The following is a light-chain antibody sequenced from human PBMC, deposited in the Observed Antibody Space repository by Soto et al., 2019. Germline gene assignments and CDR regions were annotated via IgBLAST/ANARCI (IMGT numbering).Light chain of an antibody. Sequence: TTSSATLPVSKGEGATLFVWASQSVDTNLAWYQQKPGQAPRLLIYGTSSRATGIPDRGSGSGSRKDCTLTISRLAPEDFSVLFSQQYGSPPETVGQGTKVDIK. CDR2: GTS. V-gene: IGKV3-20*01. J-gene: IGKJ1*01. CDR1: QSVDTN. CDR3: QQYGSPPET.